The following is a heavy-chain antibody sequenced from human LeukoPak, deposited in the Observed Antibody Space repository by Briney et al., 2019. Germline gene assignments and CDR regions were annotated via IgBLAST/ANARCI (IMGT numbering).Heavy chain of an antibody. CDR3: AGVRYDYGDYGAFDI. CDR1: GYTLTELS. CDR2: FDPEDGET. D-gene: IGHD4-17*01. Sequence: ASVKVSCKVSGYTLTELSMHWVRQAPGKGLEWMGGFDPEDGETIYAQKFQGRVTMTEDTSTDTAYMELSGLRSEDTAVYYCAGVRYDYGDYGAFDIWGQGTMVTVSS. J-gene: IGHJ3*02. V-gene: IGHV1-24*01.